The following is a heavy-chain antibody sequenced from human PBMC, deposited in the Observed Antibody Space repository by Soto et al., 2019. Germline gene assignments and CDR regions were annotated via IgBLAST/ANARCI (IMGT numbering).Heavy chain of an antibody. D-gene: IGHD3-22*01. V-gene: IGHV4-34*01. J-gene: IGHJ4*02. Sequence: ETLSLTCAVYGGSFSGYYWSWIRQPPGKGLEWIGEINHSGSTNYNPSLKSRVTISVDTSKNQFSLKLSSVTAADTAVYYCASQADGYYYDSSGYYFDYWGQGTLVTVSS. CDR3: ASQADGYYYDSSGYYFDY. CDR2: INHSGST. CDR1: GGSFSGYY.